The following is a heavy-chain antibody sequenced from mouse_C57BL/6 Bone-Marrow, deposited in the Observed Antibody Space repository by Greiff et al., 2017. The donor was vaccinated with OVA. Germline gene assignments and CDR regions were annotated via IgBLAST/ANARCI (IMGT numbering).Heavy chain of an antibody. Sequence: VKLMESGAELARPGASVKLSCKASGYTFTSYGISWVKQRTGQGLEWIGEIYPRSGNTYYNEKFKGKATLTADKSSSTAYMELRSLTSEDSAVYFCARGGYYYGSSPWYCDVWGTGTTVTVSS. CDR3: ARGGYYYGSSPWYCDV. CDR2: IYPRSGNT. V-gene: IGHV1-81*01. D-gene: IGHD1-1*01. CDR1: GYTFTSYG. J-gene: IGHJ1*03.